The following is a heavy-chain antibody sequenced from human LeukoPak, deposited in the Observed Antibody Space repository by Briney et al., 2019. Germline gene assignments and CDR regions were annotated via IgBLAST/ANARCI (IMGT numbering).Heavy chain of an antibody. CDR1: GFTFSSYG. D-gene: IGHD3-10*01. V-gene: IGHV3-33*06. Sequence: PGGSLRLSCAASGFTFSSYGMHWVRQAPGKELEWVAVIWYDGSNKYYADSVKGRFTISRDNSKNTLYLQMNSLRAEDTAVYYCAKEASAYGSGSYYFDYWGQGTLVTASS. CDR3: AKEASAYGSGSYYFDY. CDR2: IWYDGSNK. J-gene: IGHJ4*02.